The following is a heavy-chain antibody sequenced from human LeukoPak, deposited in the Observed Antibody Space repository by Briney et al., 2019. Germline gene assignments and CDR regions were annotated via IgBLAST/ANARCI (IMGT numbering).Heavy chain of an antibody. CDR2: IYYSGST. V-gene: IGHV4-59*12. J-gene: IGHJ3*02. D-gene: IGHD2/OR15-2a*01. Sequence: SETLSLTCTVSGGSISSYYWSWIRQPPGKGLEWIGYIYYSGSTNYNPSLKSRVTISVDTSRNQFSLKLSSVTAADTAVYYCARPNTSTYLRGGFDIWGQGTMVTVSS. CDR3: ARPNTSTYLRGGFDI. CDR1: GGSISSYY.